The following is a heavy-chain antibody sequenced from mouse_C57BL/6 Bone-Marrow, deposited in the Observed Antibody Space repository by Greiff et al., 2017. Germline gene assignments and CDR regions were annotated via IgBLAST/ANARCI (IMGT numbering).Heavy chain of an antibody. CDR1: GFTFSSSA. J-gene: IGHJ2*01. D-gene: IGHD1-1*01. CDR2: ISDGGSYT. Sequence: DVTLVESGGGLVKPGGSLKLSCTASGFTFSSSAMSWVRQTPEKRLEWVATISDGGSYTYYPDNVKGRFTISRANAKNNLYLQMSHQKSEDTAMYYCARDPGGSPDYWGQGTTLTVSS. CDR3: ARDPGGSPDY. V-gene: IGHV5-4*01.